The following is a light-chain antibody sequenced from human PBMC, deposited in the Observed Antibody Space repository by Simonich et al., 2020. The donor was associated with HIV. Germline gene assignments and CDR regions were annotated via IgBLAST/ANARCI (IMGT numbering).Light chain of an antibody. CDR1: SGHSSYA. Sequence: QLVLTQSPSASASLGASVKPTCTLSSGHSSYAIAWHQQQPEKGPRYLMKLNSDGSHSKGDGIPDRFSGSSSGAERYLTFSSLQSEDEADYYCQTWGTGIRVFGGGTKLTVL. J-gene: IGLJ3*02. V-gene: IGLV4-69*01. CDR3: QTWGTGIRV. CDR2: LNSDGSH.